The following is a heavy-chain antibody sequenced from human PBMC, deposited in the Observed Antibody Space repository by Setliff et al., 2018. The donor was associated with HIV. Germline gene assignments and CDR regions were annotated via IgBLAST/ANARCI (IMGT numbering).Heavy chain of an antibody. Sequence: PGGSLRLSCVASGLTFSNYWMHWVRQAPGKGLVWVSRIDSDGSDTDYAESVRGRFTISRDNSKNTLYLQMNSLRTEDTAAYYCAKGHYSSGDSKQNGFDMWGQGTMVTVSS. J-gene: IGHJ3*02. CDR1: GLTFSNYW. D-gene: IGHD3-22*01. V-gene: IGHV3-74*01. CDR2: IDSDGSDT. CDR3: AKGHYSSGDSKQNGFDM.